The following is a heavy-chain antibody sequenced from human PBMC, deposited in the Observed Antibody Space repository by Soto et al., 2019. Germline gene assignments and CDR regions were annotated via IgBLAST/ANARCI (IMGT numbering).Heavy chain of an antibody. D-gene: IGHD1-26*01. CDR3: ATGTTPYYYSGMDV. V-gene: IGHV1-24*01. J-gene: IGHJ6*02. CDR2: FDPEDGET. CDR1: GYTLTELS. Sequence: ASVKVSCKVSGYTLTELSMHWVRQAPGKGLEWMGGFDPEDGETIYAQKFQGRVTMTEDTSTDTAYMELSSLRSEDTAVYYCATGTTPYYYSGMDVWGQGTTVTVCS.